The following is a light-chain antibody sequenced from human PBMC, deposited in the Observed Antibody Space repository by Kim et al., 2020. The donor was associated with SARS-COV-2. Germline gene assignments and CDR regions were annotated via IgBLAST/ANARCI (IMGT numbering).Light chain of an antibody. CDR1: SSNIGSKY. Sequence: GQWVTISCSGSSSNIGSKYVFCYQQLPAATANNLISKDDQRPSAGPDRFSAAKYGASASLAISGLRSEDEAVDYCSTSDDSLPGRVFGGGTQLTVL. V-gene: IGLV1-47*01. CDR3: STSDDSLPGRV. J-gene: IGLJ3*02. CDR2: KDD.